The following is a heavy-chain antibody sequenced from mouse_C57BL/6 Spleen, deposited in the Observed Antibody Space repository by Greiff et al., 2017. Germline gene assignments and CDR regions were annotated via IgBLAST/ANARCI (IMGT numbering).Heavy chain of an antibody. CDR2: ISSGSSTI. CDR1: GFTFSDYG. V-gene: IGHV5-17*01. D-gene: IGHD1-1*01. CDR3: ERRGYYGSGYVDAMDY. Sequence: EVHLVESGGGLVKPGGSLKLSCAASGFTFSDYGMHWVRQAPEKGLEWVAYISSGSSTIYYADTVKGRFTISRDNAKNTLFLQMTSLRSEDTARYYCERRGYYGSGYVDAMDYWGQGTSVTVSS. J-gene: IGHJ4*01.